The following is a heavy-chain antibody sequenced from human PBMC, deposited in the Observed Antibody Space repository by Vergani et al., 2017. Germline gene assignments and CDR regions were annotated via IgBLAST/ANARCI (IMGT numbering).Heavy chain of an antibody. Sequence: QVQLVQSGAEVKKPGSSVKVSCKASGGTFSSYAISWVRQAPGQGLEWMGRITPVYGTANNAPNFQGRLTLTADRETTTFYMELTSLKSEDTAVYYCARGVVGGYDYYYYYGMDVWGQGTTVTVSS. CDR3: ARGVVGGYDYYYYYGMDV. D-gene: IGHD1-26*01. CDR1: GGTFSSYA. V-gene: IGHV1-69*13. J-gene: IGHJ6*02. CDR2: ITPVYGTA.